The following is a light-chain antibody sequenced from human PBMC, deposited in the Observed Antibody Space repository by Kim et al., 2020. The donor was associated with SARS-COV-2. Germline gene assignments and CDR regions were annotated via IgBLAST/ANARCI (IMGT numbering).Light chain of an antibody. CDR1: QGISSY. Sequence: IQLTQSPSSLSASVGDRVTITCRASQGISSYLAWYQQKPGKAPTLLIYGASTLQSGVPSRFSGNGSGTDFTLTISSLQPEDFATYYCQHFNTYPHTFGQGTKLEI. J-gene: IGKJ2*01. CDR3: QHFNTYPHT. CDR2: GAS. V-gene: IGKV1-9*01.